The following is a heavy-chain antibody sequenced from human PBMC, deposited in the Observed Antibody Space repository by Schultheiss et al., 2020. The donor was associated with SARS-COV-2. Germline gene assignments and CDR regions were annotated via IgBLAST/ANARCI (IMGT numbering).Heavy chain of an antibody. V-gene: IGHV3-15*01. J-gene: IGHJ6*02. Sequence: GGSLRLSCAASGFTFSSYAMNWVRQAPGKGLEWVGRIKSKTDGGTTDYAAPVKGRFTISRDDSKNTLYLQMNSLKTEDTAVYYCTTLTMIVVVITLSGMDVWGQGTTVTVSS. CDR2: IKSKTDGGTT. D-gene: IGHD3-22*01. CDR3: TTLTMIVVVITLSGMDV. CDR1: GFTFSSYA.